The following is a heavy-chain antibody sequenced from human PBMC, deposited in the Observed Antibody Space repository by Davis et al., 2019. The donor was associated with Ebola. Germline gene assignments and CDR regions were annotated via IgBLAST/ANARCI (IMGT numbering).Heavy chain of an antibody. CDR1: GYTFTSYY. D-gene: IGHD1-26*01. J-gene: IGHJ4*02. CDR3: AGGVGATTLFDY. Sequence: ASVKVSCKASGYTFTSYYMHWVRQAPGQGLEWMGIINPSGGSTSYAQKFQGWVTMTRDTSTSTVYMELSSLRSEDTAVYYCAGGVGATTLFDYWGQGTLVTVSS. CDR2: INPSGGST. V-gene: IGHV1-46*01.